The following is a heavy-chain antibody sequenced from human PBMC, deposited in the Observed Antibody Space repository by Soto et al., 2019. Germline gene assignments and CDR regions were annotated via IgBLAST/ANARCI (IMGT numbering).Heavy chain of an antibody. J-gene: IGHJ4*02. D-gene: IGHD3-10*01. Sequence: PSETLSLTCSVSGDSINSRYWSWIRQPPGKGLEWIGYIDYVGSTNYAPSLQSRVTMSVDTSKNQVSPKLRYVTAADTAVYYCVRQRGNYFDFWGQGTLVTVSS. CDR2: IDYVGST. CDR3: VRQRGNYFDF. V-gene: IGHV4-59*11. CDR1: GDSINSRY.